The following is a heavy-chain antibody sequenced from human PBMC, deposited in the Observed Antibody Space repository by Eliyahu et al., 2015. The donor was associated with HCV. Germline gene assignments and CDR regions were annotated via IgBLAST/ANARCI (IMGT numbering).Heavy chain of an antibody. Sequence: QVQLVESGGGVVQPGRSLRLSCAASGFTFSSYGMPWVRQAPGKGLEWVAVIWYDGSNKYYADSVKGRFTISRDNSKNTLYLQMNSLRAEDTAVYYCARDLWFGEFHPPGHHYYGMDVWGQGTTVTVSS. J-gene: IGHJ6*02. D-gene: IGHD3-10*01. CDR2: IWYDGSNK. CDR1: GFTFSSYG. V-gene: IGHV3-33*01. CDR3: ARDLWFGEFHPPGHHYYGMDV.